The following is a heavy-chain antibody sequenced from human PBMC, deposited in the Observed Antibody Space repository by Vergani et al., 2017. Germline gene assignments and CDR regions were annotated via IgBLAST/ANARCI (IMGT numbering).Heavy chain of an antibody. Sequence: QLQLQESGPGLVKPSETLSLTCTVSGGSISSSSYHWGWIRQPPGKGLEWIGEINHSGSTHYNPSLKSRVTISVDTSKNQFSLKLSSVTAADTAVYYCARRSGDIIPSNTFDYWGQGTLVTVSS. CDR1: GGSISSSSYH. CDR2: INHSGST. D-gene: IGHD3-10*01. CDR3: ARRSGDIIPSNTFDY. J-gene: IGHJ4*02. V-gene: IGHV4-39*07.